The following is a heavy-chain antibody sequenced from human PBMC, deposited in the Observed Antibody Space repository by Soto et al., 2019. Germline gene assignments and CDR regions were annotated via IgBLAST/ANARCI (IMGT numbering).Heavy chain of an antibody. D-gene: IGHD2-15*01. CDR2: ISAYNGNT. Sequence: QVQLVQSGAEVKKPGASVKVSCKASGYTFTSYGISWVRQAPGQGLEWMGWISAYNGNTNYAQKLQGRVTMTTDTFTSTDYIELRSLRSDDTVVYYCERGEGIVVVVAATPTMDLWGQGTTVTVSS. CDR1: GYTFTSYG. J-gene: IGHJ6*02. CDR3: ERGEGIVVVVAATPTMDL. V-gene: IGHV1-18*01.